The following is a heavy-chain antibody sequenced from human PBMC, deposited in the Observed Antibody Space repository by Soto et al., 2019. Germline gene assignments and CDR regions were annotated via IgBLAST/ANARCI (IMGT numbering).Heavy chain of an antibody. J-gene: IGHJ4*02. D-gene: IGHD3-16*01. CDR1: GGTVNPYT. CDR2: VIPMYDSV. Sequence: QVQLVQSGAEVKKPGSLVKFSCEASGGTVNPYTINWVRQAPGRGLEWMGQVIPMYDSVNYAESFQGRVTITVDKSTNIAYMELSSLRSEDTALYFCASWRSYTGSYCFDYWGQGTLVIVSS. V-gene: IGHV1-69*06. CDR3: ASWRSYTGSYCFDY.